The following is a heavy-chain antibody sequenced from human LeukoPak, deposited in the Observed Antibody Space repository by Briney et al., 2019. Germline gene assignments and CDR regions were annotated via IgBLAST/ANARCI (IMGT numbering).Heavy chain of an antibody. J-gene: IGHJ5*02. CDR3: ARDSYGDYVTPNWFDP. Sequence: GGSLRLSCAASGFTFSSYSMNWVRQAPGKGLEWVSYISSSSSTIYYADSVKCRFTISRDNAKNSLYLQMNSLRAEDTAVYYCARDSYGDYVTPNWFDPWGQGTLVTVSS. CDR1: GFTFSSYS. D-gene: IGHD4-17*01. V-gene: IGHV3-48*01. CDR2: ISSSSSTI.